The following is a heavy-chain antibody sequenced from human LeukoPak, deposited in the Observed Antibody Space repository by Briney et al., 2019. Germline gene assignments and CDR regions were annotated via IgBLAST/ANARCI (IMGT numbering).Heavy chain of an antibody. V-gene: IGHV3-48*03. J-gene: IGHJ5*02. CDR1: GFTFNSYE. CDR2: ISSSGSII. D-gene: IGHD5-18*01. CDR3: ARDGDPGYSSGTAWFDP. Sequence: GGSLRLSCAASGFTFNSYEMNWVRQAPGKGLEWISYISSSGSIIKYADSVKGRFTISRDNAKNSLYLQMNSLGAEDTAVYYCARDGDPGYSSGTAWFDPWGQGTLVTVSS.